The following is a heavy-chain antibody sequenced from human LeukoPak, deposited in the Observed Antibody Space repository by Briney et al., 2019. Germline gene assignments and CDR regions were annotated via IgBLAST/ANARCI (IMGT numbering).Heavy chain of an antibody. J-gene: IGHJ6*03. CDR3: ARLAYCSNDVCYSNYYYSMDV. D-gene: IGHD2-8*01. Sequence: KVSCKGSGYTFSSYWIGWVRQMPGKGLGWMGIIYPDDYDTRYSPSFQGQVTISADKSISTAYLQWSSLKASDTAMYYCARLAYCSNDVCYSNYYYSMDVWGKGTTVTVSS. V-gene: IGHV5-51*01. CDR1: GYTFSSYW. CDR2: IYPDDYDT.